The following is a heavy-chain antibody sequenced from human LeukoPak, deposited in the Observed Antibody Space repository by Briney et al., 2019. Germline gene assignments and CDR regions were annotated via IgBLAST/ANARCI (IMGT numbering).Heavy chain of an antibody. Sequence: GGSLRLSCAASGFSFSIYGMHWVRQAPGKALEWVAYIQYDVNNNNYAESVKGRFTISRDNSKNTLYLQMNSLRAEDTAVYSCVRDRHWSFDYWGQGTLVTVSS. CDR2: IQYDVNNN. D-gene: IGHD1-1*01. CDR1: GFSFSIYG. J-gene: IGHJ4*02. V-gene: IGHV3-30*02. CDR3: VRDRHWSFDY.